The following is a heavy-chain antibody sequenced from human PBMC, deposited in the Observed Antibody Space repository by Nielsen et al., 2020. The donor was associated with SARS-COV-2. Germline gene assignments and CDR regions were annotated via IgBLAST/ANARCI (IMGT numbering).Heavy chain of an antibody. Sequence: GGSLRLSCAASGFTFSSYAMHWVRQAPGKGLEWVAVISYDGSNKYYADSVKGRFTISRDNSKNTLYLQMNSLRAEDTAVYYCARDVSGWYLDYWGQGTLVTVSS. CDR3: ARDVSGWYLDY. J-gene: IGHJ4*02. D-gene: IGHD6-19*01. CDR2: ISYDGSNK. V-gene: IGHV3-30*04. CDR1: GFTFSSYA.